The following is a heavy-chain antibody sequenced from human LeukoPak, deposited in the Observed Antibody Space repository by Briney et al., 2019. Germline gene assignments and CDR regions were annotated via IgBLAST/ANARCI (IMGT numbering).Heavy chain of an antibody. V-gene: IGHV3-64*01. J-gene: IGHJ4*02. Sequence: GGSLRLSCAASGFTFSSYAMHWVRRAPGKGLEYVSAISINGGSTYYANSVKRRFTISRDNSKNTLYLQMGSLRAEDMAVYYCARAYPPYDILTGYYDYWGQGTLVTVSS. CDR1: GFTFSSYA. CDR2: ISINGGST. CDR3: ARAYPPYDILTGYYDY. D-gene: IGHD3-9*01.